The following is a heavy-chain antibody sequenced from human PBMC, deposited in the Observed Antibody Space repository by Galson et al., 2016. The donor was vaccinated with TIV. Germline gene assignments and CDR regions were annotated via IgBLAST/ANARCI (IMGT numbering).Heavy chain of an antibody. CDR3: ATARLGIFNYFDY. J-gene: IGHJ4*02. V-gene: IGHV1-24*01. CDR2: FDPDNDRV. D-gene: IGHD3-9*01. Sequence: SVKVSCKVAGYTLSDLSMHWVRQAPGKGLEWMGGFDPDNDRVIYAQRFKGRVTMTDDTPTDTSYLEIRRLRSDDTAIYFCATARLGIFNYFDYWGQGTLVTVSS. CDR1: GYTLSDLS.